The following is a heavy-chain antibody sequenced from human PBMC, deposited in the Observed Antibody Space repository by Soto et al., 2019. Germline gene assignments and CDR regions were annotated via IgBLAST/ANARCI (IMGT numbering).Heavy chain of an antibody. D-gene: IGHD3-3*01. CDR2: IHHSGTT. CDR1: GASISSTSYY. J-gene: IGHJ6*02. V-gene: IGHV4-39*02. CDR3: ARNQFLEWFEVPYGMDV. Sequence: SETLSLTCTVSGASISSTSYYWGWIRQPPGKGLEWIGSIHHSGTTYYNPSLKSRVTISVDTSKNHFSLKLTSVTAADTAVYYCARNQFLEWFEVPYGMDVWGQGTTVTVSS.